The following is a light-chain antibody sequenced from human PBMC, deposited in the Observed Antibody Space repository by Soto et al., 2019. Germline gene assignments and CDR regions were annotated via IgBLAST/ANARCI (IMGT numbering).Light chain of an antibody. CDR1: QSVTSSY. CDR2: DAS. CDR3: QQYGSSPRLT. Sequence: EIVLTQSPDTLSLSPGERATLSCRASQSVTSSYLAWYQQRPGQAPRLLIYDASSRAPGIPDRFSGSGSETDFTLTIRRLEPEDFAVYYGQQYGSSPRLTFGGGTKVEI. V-gene: IGKV3-20*01. J-gene: IGKJ4*01.